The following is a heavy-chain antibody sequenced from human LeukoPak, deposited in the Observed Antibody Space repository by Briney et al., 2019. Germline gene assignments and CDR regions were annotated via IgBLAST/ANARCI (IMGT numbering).Heavy chain of an antibody. D-gene: IGHD3-10*01. CDR1: GFTFSSYS. Sequence: GGSLRLSCAASGFTFSSYSMHWVRQAPGKGLEWVAVISYDGNNKYYADSVKGRFTISRDNSKNTMYLQMNSLRAEDTAVYYCARKGGTMVNYSPFDRWGQGTRVTVSS. J-gene: IGHJ4*02. CDR2: ISYDGNNK. CDR3: ARKGGTMVNYSPFDR. V-gene: IGHV3-30*04.